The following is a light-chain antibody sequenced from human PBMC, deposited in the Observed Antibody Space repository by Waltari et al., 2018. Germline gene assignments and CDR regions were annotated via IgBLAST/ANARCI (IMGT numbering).Light chain of an antibody. Sequence: EIEMTQSPATLSVSPGERATVSCRASQSVGSKLAWYQQKPGQAPRLLFYDASTRATGIPVRFSGSGSGTEFTLTISSLQSEDFAVYYCQQSNNWPYTFGQGTKLEIK. CDR3: QQSNNWPYT. V-gene: IGKV3-15*01. CDR1: QSVGSK. CDR2: DAS. J-gene: IGKJ2*01.